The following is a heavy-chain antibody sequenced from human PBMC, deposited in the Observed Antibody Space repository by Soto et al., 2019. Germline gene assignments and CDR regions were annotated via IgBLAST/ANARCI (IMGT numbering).Heavy chain of an antibody. CDR3: ETNLKISLGEIDY. CDR1: GGSIRSASYH. D-gene: IGHD2-8*01. J-gene: IGHJ4*02. CDR2: IFYSGST. V-gene: IGHV4-31*03. Sequence: SSETLSLTCTVSGGSIRSASYHWSWIRQHPGKGLEWIGYIFYSGSTYYNPSLKSRVTISVDTSKNQFSLKLSSVTAADTAVYYCETNLKISLGEIDYWGQGSLVTVSS.